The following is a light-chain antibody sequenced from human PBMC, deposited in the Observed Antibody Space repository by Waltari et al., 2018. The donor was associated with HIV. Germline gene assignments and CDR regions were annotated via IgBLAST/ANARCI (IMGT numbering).Light chain of an antibody. J-gene: IGLJ3*02. CDR1: KNNVGFQG. CDR2: RGN. Sequence: QAGLTQPPSVSKALGQTATLTCPGDKNNVGFQGASWLKHHQGHPPKPLSYRGNNRPSGVPDRFSASTSGKTASLNITGLLADDEADYYCSSWDTKLNGWVFGGGTHLTVL. V-gene: IGLV10-54*01. CDR3: SSWDTKLNGWV.